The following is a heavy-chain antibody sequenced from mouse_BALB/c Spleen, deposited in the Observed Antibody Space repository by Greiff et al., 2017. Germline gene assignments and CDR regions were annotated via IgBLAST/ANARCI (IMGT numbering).Heavy chain of an antibody. Sequence: EVKLMESGLGLVKPSQSLSLTCTVTGYSITSDYAWNWIRQFPGNKLEWMGYISYSGSTSYNPSLKSRISITRDTSKNQFFLQLNSVTTEDTATYYCARSRGRDWFAYWGQGTLVTVSA. CDR2: ISYSGST. V-gene: IGHV3-2*02. J-gene: IGHJ3*01. CDR3: ARSRGRDWFAY. CDR1: GYSITSDYA. D-gene: IGHD3-3*01.